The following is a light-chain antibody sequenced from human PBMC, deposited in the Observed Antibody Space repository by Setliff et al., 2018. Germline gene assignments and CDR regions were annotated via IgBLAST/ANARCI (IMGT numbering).Light chain of an antibody. CDR3: SSYTSSSTL. Sequence: QSVLTQPASVSGSPGQSITTSCTGTSSDVGGYDFVSWYQQHPGKAPKLMIFDVLNRPSGVSDRFSGSKSGNTASLTITGLQAEDEADYYCSSYTSSSTLFGTGTKVTVL. CDR2: DVL. J-gene: IGLJ1*01. V-gene: IGLV2-14*03. CDR1: SSDVGGYDF.